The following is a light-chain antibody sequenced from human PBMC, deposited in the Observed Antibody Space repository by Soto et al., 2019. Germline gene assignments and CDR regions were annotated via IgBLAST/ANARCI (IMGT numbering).Light chain of an antibody. CDR2: GAS. CDR1: QRVSND. V-gene: IGKV3-15*01. CDR3: QQYNTWLT. J-gene: IGKJ5*01. Sequence: DIVMTQSPDTLSVSPGERVTLSCKASQRVSNDLAWYQQKPGQAPRLVIYGASTRATGIPARFSGGGSGTEFTLTISSLQSEDFAVYYCQQYNTWLTFGQGTRLEIK.